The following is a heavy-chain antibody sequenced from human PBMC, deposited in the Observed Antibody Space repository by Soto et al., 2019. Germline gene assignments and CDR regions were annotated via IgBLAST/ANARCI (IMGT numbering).Heavy chain of an antibody. CDR1: GYTFTRYY. CDR2: INPSGGST. J-gene: IGHJ6*02. Sequence: APLKVSCKASGYTFTRYYMHWVRNTPGQGLEWMGIINPSGGSTSYAQKFQGRVTMTRDTSTSTVYMELSSLRSEDTAVYYCARDFVYYDILTGIYYYYGMDVWGQGTTVTVSS. CDR3: ARDFVYYDILTGIYYYYGMDV. D-gene: IGHD3-9*01. V-gene: IGHV1-46*01.